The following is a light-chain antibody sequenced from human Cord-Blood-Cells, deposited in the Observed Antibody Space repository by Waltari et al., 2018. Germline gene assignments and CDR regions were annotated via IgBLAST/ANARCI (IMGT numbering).Light chain of an antibody. J-gene: IGLJ3*02. CDR1: SSNIGSTY. CDR2: RNN. V-gene: IGLV1-47*01. Sequence: QSVLTQPPSASGTPGQRATISCSGSSSNIGSTYLSWYQQRPGPAPKLLIYRNNQRPSGVPDRFSGSKSGTSASLAISGLRSEDEADYYCAAWDDSLSGWVFGGGTKLTVL. CDR3: AAWDDSLSGWV.